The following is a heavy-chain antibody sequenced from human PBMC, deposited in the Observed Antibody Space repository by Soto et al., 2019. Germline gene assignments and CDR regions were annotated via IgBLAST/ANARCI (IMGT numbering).Heavy chain of an antibody. V-gene: IGHV3-30*18. CDR2: ISYDGSNK. J-gene: IGHJ6*04. CDR3: AKDDSYYGMDV. CDR1: GFTFSSYG. Sequence: QVQLVESGGGVVQPGRSLRLSCAASGFTFSSYGMHWVRQAPGKGLEWVAVISYDGSNKYYADSVKGRFTISRDNSKNTLFLKMNSLRAEDTAVFYWAKDDSYYGMDVWGKGTTVTVSS.